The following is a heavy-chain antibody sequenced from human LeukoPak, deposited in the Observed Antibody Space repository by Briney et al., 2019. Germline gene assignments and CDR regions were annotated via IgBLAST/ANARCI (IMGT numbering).Heavy chain of an antibody. CDR2: IQTGGSS. CDR1: RSSMNNFY. V-gene: IGHV4-4*07. D-gene: IGHD3-22*01. J-gene: IGHJ4*02. Sequence: SETLSLTCTVSRSSMNNFYWTWIRQPAGKGLEWIGRIQTGGSSNYNPSLRSRVTMSLDTSKNQFSLSLSSVTAADTAVYYCARATFDSRGYYYEGEYWGQGTLVTVSS. CDR3: ARATFDSRGYYYEGEY.